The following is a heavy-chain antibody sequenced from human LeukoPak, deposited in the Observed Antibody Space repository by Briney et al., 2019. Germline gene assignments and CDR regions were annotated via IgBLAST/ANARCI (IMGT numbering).Heavy chain of an antibody. D-gene: IGHD3-16*01. J-gene: IGHJ4*02. Sequence: SETLSLTCTVSGGSISSYYWSWIRQPPGKGLEWIGYIYYSGSTNYNPSLKSRVTISVDTSKNQFSLKLSSVTAADTAVYYCARGDLVWGFDYWGQGTLVTVSS. V-gene: IGHV4-59*01. CDR1: GGSISSYY. CDR3: ARGDLVWGFDY. CDR2: IYYSGST.